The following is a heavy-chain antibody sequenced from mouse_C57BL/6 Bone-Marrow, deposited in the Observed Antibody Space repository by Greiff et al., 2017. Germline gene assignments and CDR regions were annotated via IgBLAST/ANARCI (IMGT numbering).Heavy chain of an antibody. V-gene: IGHV1-72*01. CDR3: ARDLLYYYGYYFDY. Sequence: QVQLQQPGAELVKPGASVKLSCKASGYTFTSYWMHWVKQRPGRGLEWIGRIDPNSGGTKYNEKFKSKATLTVDKPASTAYMQLISLTSEDSAVYYCARDLLYYYGYYFDYWGQGTTLTVSA. CDR1: GYTFTSYW. CDR2: IDPNSGGT. D-gene: IGHD1-1*01. J-gene: IGHJ2*01.